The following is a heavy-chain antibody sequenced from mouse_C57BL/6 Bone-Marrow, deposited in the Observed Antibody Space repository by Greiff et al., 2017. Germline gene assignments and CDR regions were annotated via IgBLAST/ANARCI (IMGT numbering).Heavy chain of an antibody. CDR1: GFSLTSYG. Sequence: QVQLQQSGPGLVQPSPTLSITCTVSGFSLTSYGVHWVRQSPGKGLEWLGVIWRGGSTDYNAAFMSRLSITKDNSKSQVFFKMNSLQADDTDIYYCANPDYYGSTPFAYWGQGTLVTVSA. CDR3: ANPDYYGSTPFAY. CDR2: IWRGGST. V-gene: IGHV2-5*01. J-gene: IGHJ3*01. D-gene: IGHD1-1*01.